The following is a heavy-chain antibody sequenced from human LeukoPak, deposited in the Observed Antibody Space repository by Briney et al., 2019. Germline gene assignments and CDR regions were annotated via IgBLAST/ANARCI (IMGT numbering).Heavy chain of an antibody. CDR3: ARGSGWLQY. Sequence: SETLSLTCTVSGGSISSYYWTWIRQPPGKGLEWIGYVYYSGNTNYNTSLKSRVTISLDTSKIQFSLKLSSVTAADTAVYFCARGSGWLQYRGQGTLVTVSS. J-gene: IGHJ4*02. CDR1: GGSISSYY. CDR2: VYYSGNT. V-gene: IGHV4-59*01. D-gene: IGHD5-24*01.